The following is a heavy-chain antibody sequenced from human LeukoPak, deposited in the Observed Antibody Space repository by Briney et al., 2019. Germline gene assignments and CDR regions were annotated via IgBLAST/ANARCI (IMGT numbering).Heavy chain of an antibody. V-gene: IGHV4-59*01. D-gene: IGHD3-10*01. J-gene: IGHJ5*02. Sequence: SETLSLTCTVSGGSISSYYWSWIRQPPGKGLEWIGYIYYSESTNYNPSLKSRVTISVDTSKNQFSLKLSSVTAADTAVYYCARVLGDIGVIDHWFDPWGQGTLVTVSS. CDR1: GGSISSYY. CDR3: ARVLGDIGVIDHWFDP. CDR2: IYYSEST.